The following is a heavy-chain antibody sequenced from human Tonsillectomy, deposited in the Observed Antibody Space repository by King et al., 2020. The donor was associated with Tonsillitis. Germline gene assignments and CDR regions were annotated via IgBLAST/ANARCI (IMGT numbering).Heavy chain of an antibody. Sequence: VQLVESGGGVVQPGGSLRLSCEVSGCTFTTYVMHWVRLAPVKGLGWVAVIWYDGSNKHYADSVKGRFTISRDNSRNTLYLQMNSLRVEDTAVYYCARDPDHSSFFDYWGQGALVTVSS. CDR2: IWYDGSNK. V-gene: IGHV3-33*01. J-gene: IGHJ4*02. D-gene: IGHD1-14*01. CDR3: ARDPDHSSFFDY. CDR1: GCTFTTYV.